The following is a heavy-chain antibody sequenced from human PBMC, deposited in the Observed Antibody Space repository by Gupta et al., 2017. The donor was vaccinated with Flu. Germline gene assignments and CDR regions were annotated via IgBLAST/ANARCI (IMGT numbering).Heavy chain of an antibody. CDR2: SGGSGGRR. D-gene: IGHD4-23*01. J-gene: IGHJ5*02. Sequence: EVQLLESGGGLVQPGGSLRLSCAASGFTFSSSALSWVRQARGKGLEWVSGSGGSGGRRFYADSVKGRFPISRDNSKNTVYLQMNSLGGEDTAIYYCARDLYGGNLSGWFDPWGQGTLVTVSS. CDR3: ARDLYGGNLSGWFDP. CDR1: GFTFSSSA. V-gene: IGHV3-23*01.